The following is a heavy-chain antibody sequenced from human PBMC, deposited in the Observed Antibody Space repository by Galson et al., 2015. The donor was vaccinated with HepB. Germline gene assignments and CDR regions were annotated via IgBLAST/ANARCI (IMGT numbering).Heavy chain of an antibody. CDR1: GYTFTSYG. CDR3: ARALSGFFPSGFFDV. CDR2: ISAYNGNT. D-gene: IGHD5-12*01. J-gene: IGHJ3*01. V-gene: IGHV1-18*01. Sequence: SVKVSCKASGYTFTSYGINWVRQAPGEGPEWMGWISAYNGNTKYAQKIQDRATMTTDTSTSTVFMELKSLRSDDTAIYFCARALSGFFPSGFFDVWGQGTTVTVSS.